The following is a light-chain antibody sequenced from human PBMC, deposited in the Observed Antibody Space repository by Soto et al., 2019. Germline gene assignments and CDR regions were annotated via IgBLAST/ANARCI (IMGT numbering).Light chain of an antibody. V-gene: IGLV2-14*03. CDR1: SSDVGDYTF. Sequence: QSVLTQHASVSGSPGQSITFSCTGTSSDVGDYTFVSWYQQQPGKAPKLMSYDVSNRPSGVSNRFSGSKSGNTASLTISGLQAEDEADYYCCSYTSSITYVFGTGTKVTVL. CDR2: DVS. CDR3: CSYTSSITYV. J-gene: IGLJ1*01.